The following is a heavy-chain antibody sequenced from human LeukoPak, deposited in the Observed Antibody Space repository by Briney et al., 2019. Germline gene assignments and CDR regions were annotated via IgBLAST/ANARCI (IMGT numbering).Heavy chain of an antibody. CDR1: GGSISIYN. Sequence: PSQTLSLTCAVSGGSISIYNWNWIRQPAGKGLEWIGRIYTSGSTNYNPSLKSRVTMSVDASKNQFSLKLSSVTAADTAVYYCARDRGSWELYYFDYWGQGTLVTVSS. CDR3: ARDRGSWELYYFDY. J-gene: IGHJ4*02. D-gene: IGHD1-26*01. V-gene: IGHV4-4*07. CDR2: IYTSGST.